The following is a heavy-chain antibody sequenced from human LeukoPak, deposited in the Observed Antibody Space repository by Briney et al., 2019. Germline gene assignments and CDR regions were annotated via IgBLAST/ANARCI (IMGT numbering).Heavy chain of an antibody. CDR3: ARDRVRGYSYVGHYGMDV. D-gene: IGHD5-18*01. J-gene: IGHJ6*02. CDR1: GFTLSSYW. V-gene: IGHV3-7*01. Sequence: PGGSLRLSCAASGFTLSSYWMSWVRQAPGKGLEWVANIKQDGSEKHYVGSVKGRLTISRDNANNSLILQMNSLRAEDTAVYYCARDRVRGYSYVGHYGMDVWGQGTTVTVSS. CDR2: IKQDGSEK.